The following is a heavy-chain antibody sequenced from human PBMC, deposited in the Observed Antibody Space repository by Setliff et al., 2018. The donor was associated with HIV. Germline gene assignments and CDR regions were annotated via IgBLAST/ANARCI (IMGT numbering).Heavy chain of an antibody. V-gene: IGHV4-59*01. CDR2: IYHSGNT. CDR3: AREVDYYDSSRYLLLYYFDS. Sequence: SETLSLTCTVSGGSISGYFWNWIRQPPGKGLEWIGYIYHSGNTNYNPSLESRVSISVDRSQNHFSLKLSSVTAADTAVYYCAREVDYYDSSRYLLLYYFDSWGQGTLVTVSS. D-gene: IGHD3-22*01. CDR1: GGSISGYF. J-gene: IGHJ4*02.